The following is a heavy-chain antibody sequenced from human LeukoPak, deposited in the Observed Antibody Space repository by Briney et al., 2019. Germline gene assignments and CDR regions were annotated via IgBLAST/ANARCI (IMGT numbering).Heavy chain of an antibody. CDR2: ISGSGGST. V-gene: IGHV3-23*01. Sequence: GGSLRLSCEASGFTFSSYGMSWVRQAPGQGLEWVSAISGSGGSTYYADSVKGRFTISRDNSKNSLYLQMNSLRAEDTALYYCAKSKSSSSGSNYMDVWGKGTTVTVSS. D-gene: IGHD6-6*01. J-gene: IGHJ6*03. CDR1: GFTFSSYG. CDR3: AKSKSSSSGSNYMDV.